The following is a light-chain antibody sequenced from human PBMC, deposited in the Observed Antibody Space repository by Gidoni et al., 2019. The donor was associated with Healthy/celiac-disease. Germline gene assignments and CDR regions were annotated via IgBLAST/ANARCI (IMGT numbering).Light chain of an antibody. CDR3: QQLNSYPLT. V-gene: IGKV1-9*01. CDR1: QSISSY. J-gene: IGKJ3*01. CDR2: AAS. Sequence: DIQLTQSPSFLSASVEDRVTITCRASQSISSYLAWYQQKPGKAPKLLIYAASTLQSGVPSRFSGSGSGTEFTLTISSLQPEDFATYYCQQLNSYPLTFGPGTKVDIK.